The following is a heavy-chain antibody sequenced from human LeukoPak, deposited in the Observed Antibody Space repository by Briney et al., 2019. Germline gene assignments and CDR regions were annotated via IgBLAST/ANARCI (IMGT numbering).Heavy chain of an antibody. CDR2: ISWNSGSI. J-gene: IGHJ4*02. CDR3: AKAKYYYGSGSYYDY. V-gene: IGHV3-9*01. D-gene: IGHD3-10*01. Sequence: LRLSCAASGFTFDDYAMHWVRQAPGKGLEWVSGISWNSGSIGYADSVKGRFTISRDNAKNSLYLQMNSLRAEDTALYYCAKAKYYYGSGSYYDYWGQGTLVTVSS. CDR1: GFTFDDYA.